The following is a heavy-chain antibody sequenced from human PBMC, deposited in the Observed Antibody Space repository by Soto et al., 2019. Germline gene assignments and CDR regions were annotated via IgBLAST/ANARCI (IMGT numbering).Heavy chain of an antibody. CDR3: AKDYYDSSGYYYVNFDY. CDR2: IKEDGSEK. Sequence: GGSLRLSCAASGFIFSSYWMTWVRQAPGRGLQWVANIKEDGSEKYYADSVKGRFTISRDNSRNTLYLQMNSLRAEDTAVYYCAKDYYDSSGYYYVNFDYWGQGTLVTVSS. J-gene: IGHJ4*02. V-gene: IGHV3-7*05. CDR1: GFIFSSYW. D-gene: IGHD3-22*01.